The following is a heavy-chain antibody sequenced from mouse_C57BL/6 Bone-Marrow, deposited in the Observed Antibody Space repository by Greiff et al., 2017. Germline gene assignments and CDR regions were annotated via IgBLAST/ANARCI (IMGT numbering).Heavy chain of an antibody. CDR1: GFTFSSYA. Sequence: EVKLMESGGGLVKPGGSLKLSCAASGFTFSSYAMSWVRQTPEKRLEWVATISDGGSYTYYPDNVKGRFTISRDNAKNNLDLQMSHLKSEDTAMYYCASSVFYYAMDYWGQGTSVTVSS. V-gene: IGHV5-4*03. CDR2: ISDGGSYT. J-gene: IGHJ4*01. CDR3: ASSVFYYAMDY.